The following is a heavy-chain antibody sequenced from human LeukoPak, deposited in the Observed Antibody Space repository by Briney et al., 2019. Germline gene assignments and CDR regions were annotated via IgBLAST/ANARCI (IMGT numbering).Heavy chain of an antibody. CDR2: IHTDGST. CDR1: GFSFSSYS. D-gene: IGHD4-23*01. V-gene: IGHV3-66*01. CDR3: AGDRPYGGKGDFDY. J-gene: IGHJ4*02. Sequence: GGSLRLSCAASGFSFSSYSMNWVRQAPGKGLEWVSVIHTDGSTYASDSVKGRFTISRDNSKNTLFLQMNSLRAEDTAVYYCAGDRPYGGKGDFDYWGQGTLVTVSS.